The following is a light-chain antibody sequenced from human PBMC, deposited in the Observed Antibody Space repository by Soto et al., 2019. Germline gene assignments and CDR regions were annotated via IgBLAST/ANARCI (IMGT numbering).Light chain of an antibody. J-gene: IGKJ4*01. V-gene: IGKV3-15*01. CDR2: GAS. Sequence: EIVMTQSPATLSVSPGERATLSCRASQNVISNLAWYRQKPGQSPRLLIYGASTRATGIPARFSGSGSGTEFTLTISSLQSEDFAVYYCQQYINWPLTFGGGTKVEIK. CDR1: QNVISN. CDR3: QQYINWPLT.